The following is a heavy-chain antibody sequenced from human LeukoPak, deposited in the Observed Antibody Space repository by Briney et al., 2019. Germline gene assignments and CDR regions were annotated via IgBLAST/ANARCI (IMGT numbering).Heavy chain of an antibody. Sequence: ASVKVSCKASGYTFTGYYMHWVRQAPGQGLEWMGMINPSGGSTSYAQKFQGRVTMTRDTSTSTVYMELSSLRSEDTAAYYCARDGSMTVTYWFDPWGQGTLVTVSS. D-gene: IGHD4-17*01. V-gene: IGHV1-46*01. CDR1: GYTFTGYY. CDR2: INPSGGST. CDR3: ARDGSMTVTYWFDP. J-gene: IGHJ5*02.